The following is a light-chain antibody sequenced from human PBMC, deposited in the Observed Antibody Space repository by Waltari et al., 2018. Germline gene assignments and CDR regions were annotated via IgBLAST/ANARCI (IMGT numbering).Light chain of an antibody. J-gene: IGLJ2*01. Sequence: QSVLTQPPSASGTPGTRVTISCSGSCSTSGRATVNRYQQLPGTAPKLIIYNKNRRPSGVPDRFSGSKSGNSASLAISGLQAEDEADYYCAALDDSLNGPVFGGGTKLTVL. CDR1: CSTSGRAT. CDR2: NKN. V-gene: IGLV1-44*01. CDR3: AALDDSLNGPV.